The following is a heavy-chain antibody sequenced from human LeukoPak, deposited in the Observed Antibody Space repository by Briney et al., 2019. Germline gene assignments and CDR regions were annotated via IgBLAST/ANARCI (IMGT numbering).Heavy chain of an antibody. D-gene: IGHD5-18*01. CDR2: ITAGNGNT. CDR1: GYNFRNYG. J-gene: IGHJ3*02. V-gene: IGHV1-18*01. Sequence: ASVKVSCKASGYNFRNYGIGWVRQAPRQGLEWMGWITAGNGNTNYAQKVQGRVTMTTDTSTSTAYMELRSLRSDDTAVYFCARDSARGYSYGYNAFDIWVEETMVTVSS. CDR3: ARDSARGYSYGYNAFDI.